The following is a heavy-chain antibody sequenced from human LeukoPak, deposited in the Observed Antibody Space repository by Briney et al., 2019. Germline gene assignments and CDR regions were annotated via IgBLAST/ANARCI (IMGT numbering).Heavy chain of an antibody. CDR1: GYSIRNGDY. CDR3: ARNSSSGFFDY. J-gene: IGHJ4*02. CDR2: MYNSVSI. V-gene: IGHV4-38-2*01. D-gene: IGHD6-6*01. Sequence: PSETLSLTCVVSGYSIRNGDYWGWIRQSPGKGLEWIASMYNSVSIHYNPSLKSRVTILADTSKNEFSLKMRSVTAADTAVYYCARNSSSGFFDYWGQGTLATVSS.